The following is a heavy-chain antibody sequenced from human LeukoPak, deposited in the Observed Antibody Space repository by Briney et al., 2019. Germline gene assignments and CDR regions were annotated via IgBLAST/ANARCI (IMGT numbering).Heavy chain of an antibody. CDR2: ISAYNGNT. CDR1: GGTFSSYS. D-gene: IGHD3-10*01. Sequence: ASVKVSCKDSGGTFSSYSINWVRQAPGQGLEWMGWISAYNGNTNYAQKFQGRVTMTEDTSTDTAYMELSSLTSEDTAVYYCATAYGSGSYFPIHNFDYWGQGTLVTVSS. CDR3: ATAYGSGSYFPIHNFDY. V-gene: IGHV1-18*01. J-gene: IGHJ4*02.